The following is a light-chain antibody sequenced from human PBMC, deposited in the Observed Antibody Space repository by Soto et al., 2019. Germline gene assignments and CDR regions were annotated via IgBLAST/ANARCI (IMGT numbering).Light chain of an antibody. V-gene: IGLV1-44*01. CDR3: AAWDASVNGPV. CDR1: TSNIGTNT. CDR2: TND. J-gene: IGLJ3*02. Sequence: QSVLTQAPSASGTPGQRVSISCSGRTSNIGTNTVNWYQQLPGTAPKLLIYTNDQRPSGVPDRFSGSKSGTSASLAISGLQSEDEADYYCAAWDASVNGPVFGGGTKLTVL.